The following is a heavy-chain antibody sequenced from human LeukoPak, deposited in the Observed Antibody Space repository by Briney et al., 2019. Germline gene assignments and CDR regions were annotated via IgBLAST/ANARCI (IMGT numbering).Heavy chain of an antibody. CDR2: IYYSGST. J-gene: IGHJ5*02. D-gene: IGHD3-10*01. CDR3: ARDGSRGVVFDP. CDR1: GGSISSYY. V-gene: IGHV4-59*01. Sequence: SETLSLTCTVSGGSISSYYWSWIRQPPGKGLEWIGYIYYSGSTNYKPSLKSRVTISVDTSKNQFSLKLSSVTAADTAVYYCARDGSRGVVFDPWGQGTLVTVSS.